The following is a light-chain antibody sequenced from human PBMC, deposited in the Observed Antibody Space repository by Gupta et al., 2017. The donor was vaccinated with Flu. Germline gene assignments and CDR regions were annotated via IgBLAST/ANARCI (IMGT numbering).Light chain of an antibody. J-gene: IGKJ5*01. CDR3: QQDKNWPPIT. CDR2: GAS. V-gene: IGKV3-15*01. Sequence: EIVMTQSPATLSVSPGEGATLSCRASQSVSSNLAWYQQKPGQAPRLLFYGASTRATGIPARFSASGYGTEFALTISSRQSEDFAVYYCQQDKNWPPITFGQGTRLDIK. CDR1: QSVSSN.